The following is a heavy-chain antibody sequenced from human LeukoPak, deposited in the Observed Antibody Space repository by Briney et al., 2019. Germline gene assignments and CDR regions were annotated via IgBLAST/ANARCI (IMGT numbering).Heavy chain of an antibody. Sequence: ASVKVSCKVSGYILTELSMHWVRQAPGKGLEWMGGFDPEDGETIYAQKFQGRVTMTEDTSTDTAYMELSSLRSEDTAVYYCATAPVPHTSSSWKPNWYFDLWGRGTLVTVSS. CDR2: FDPEDGET. J-gene: IGHJ2*01. CDR3: ATAPVPHTSSSWKPNWYFDL. D-gene: IGHD6-13*01. CDR1: GYILTELS. V-gene: IGHV1-24*01.